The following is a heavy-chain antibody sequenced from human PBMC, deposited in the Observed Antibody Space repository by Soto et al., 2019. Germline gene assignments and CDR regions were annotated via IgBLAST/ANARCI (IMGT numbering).Heavy chain of an antibody. CDR3: ARHNGDYPYYYYMDV. Sequence: SETLSLTCTVSGGSISSSSYYWGWIRQPPGKGLEWIGSIYYSGSTYYNPSLKSRVTISVDTSKNQFSLKLSSVTAADTAVYYCARHNGDYPYYYYMDVWGKGTTVTVSS. V-gene: IGHV4-39*01. D-gene: IGHD4-17*01. CDR1: GGSISSSSYY. J-gene: IGHJ6*03. CDR2: IYYSGST.